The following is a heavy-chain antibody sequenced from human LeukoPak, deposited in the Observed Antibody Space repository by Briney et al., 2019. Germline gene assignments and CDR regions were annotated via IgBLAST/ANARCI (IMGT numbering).Heavy chain of an antibody. Sequence: GASVKVSCKASGYTFTVYYMHWVRQAPGQGLEWMGWINPNSGGTNYAQKFQGRVTMTRDTSISTAYMELSRLRSDDTAVYYCARGIVVVPAAMDAFDIWGQGTMVTVSS. J-gene: IGHJ3*02. V-gene: IGHV1-2*02. D-gene: IGHD2-2*01. CDR3: ARGIVVVPAAMDAFDI. CDR1: GYTFTVYY. CDR2: INPNSGGT.